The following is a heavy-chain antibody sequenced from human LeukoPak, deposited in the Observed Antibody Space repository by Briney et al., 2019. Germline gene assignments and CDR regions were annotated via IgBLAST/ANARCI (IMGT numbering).Heavy chain of an antibody. V-gene: IGHV1-2*04. CDR3: ARVAAGDYDYGMDV. Sequence: ASVKVSCKASGYTFTGYYMHWVRQAPGQGLEWMGWINPNSGGTNYAQKFQGWVTMTRDTSISTAYMELSRLRSDDTAVYYCARVAAGDYDYGMDVWGQGTTVTVSS. D-gene: IGHD4-17*01. CDR2: INPNSGGT. CDR1: GYTFTGYY. J-gene: IGHJ6*02.